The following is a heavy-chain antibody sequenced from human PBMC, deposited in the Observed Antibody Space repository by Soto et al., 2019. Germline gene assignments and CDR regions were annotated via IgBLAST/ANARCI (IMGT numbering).Heavy chain of an antibody. D-gene: IGHD2-21*02. CDR1: GYSFPKYY. CDR3: ARRSYCDGDCTRRPYDYYGMDG. V-gene: IGHV5-51*01. Sequence: GESLKISCKGSGYSFPKYYIGWVRQMPGKDLEWMAIIYPDDSDTRYSPSFQGQVTISADKSISTAYLQWSSLKASDTAMYYCARRSYCDGDCTRRPYDYYGMDGWGQGTTVTVSS. J-gene: IGHJ6*02. CDR2: IYPDDSDT.